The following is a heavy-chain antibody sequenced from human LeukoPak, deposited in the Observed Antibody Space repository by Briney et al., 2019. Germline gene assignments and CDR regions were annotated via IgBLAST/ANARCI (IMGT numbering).Heavy chain of an antibody. Sequence: SETLSLTCTVSGGSISRYYWSWIRQSPGKGLEWIVYVYYSGSTNYNPSLKSRVTISVDTSKNHFYLQLSSVTAADTAVFYCARGPVDKLWGGFEYWGQGTLVTVSS. CDR1: GGSISRYY. V-gene: IGHV4-59*12. CDR2: VYYSGST. D-gene: IGHD3-16*01. CDR3: ARGPVDKLWGGFEY. J-gene: IGHJ4*02.